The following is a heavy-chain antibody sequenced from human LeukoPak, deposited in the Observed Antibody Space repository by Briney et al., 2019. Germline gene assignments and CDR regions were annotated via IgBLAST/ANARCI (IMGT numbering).Heavy chain of an antibody. V-gene: IGHV1-69*01. CDR1: GGTFRKYG. CDR3: ARVISIGQPPYYYYMDV. Sequence: GASVKVSCKASGGTFRKYGISWVRQAPGLGLEWMGGIIPIFNSLTYAQKFQGRLTITADESTTTAYMELSSLRSGDTAVYYCARVISIGQPPYYYYMDVWGKGTTVTVSS. J-gene: IGHJ6*03. D-gene: IGHD2/OR15-2a*01. CDR2: IIPIFNSL.